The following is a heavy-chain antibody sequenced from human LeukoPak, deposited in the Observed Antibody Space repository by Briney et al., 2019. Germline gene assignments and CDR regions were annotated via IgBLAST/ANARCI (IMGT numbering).Heavy chain of an antibody. J-gene: IGHJ3*02. CDR1: GFTFSSYS. CDR2: IRYDGSNK. Sequence: GGSLRLSCAASGFTFSSYSMNWVRQAPGKGLEWVAFIRYDGSNKYYADSVKGRFTISRDNSKNTLYLQMNSLRAEDTAVYYCAKGPVRYYYGSGSYYSGESHDAFDIWGQGTMVTVSS. D-gene: IGHD3-10*01. CDR3: AKGPVRYYYGSGSYYSGESHDAFDI. V-gene: IGHV3-30*02.